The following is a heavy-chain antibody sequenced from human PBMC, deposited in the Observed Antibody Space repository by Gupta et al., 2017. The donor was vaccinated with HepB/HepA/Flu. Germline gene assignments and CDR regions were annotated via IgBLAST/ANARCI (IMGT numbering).Heavy chain of an antibody. CDR2: INHTGST. Sequence: QVQLQQWGAGLLKPSEPLSLTCAVYGGSFSGYYWSWIRQPPEKGLEWIGEINHTGSTNYNPSLKRRGTRSADTSKSQFSLKLTSVTAADTAVYYCARGGFNYYYYMDVWGKGTTVTVSS. V-gene: IGHV4-34*01. J-gene: IGHJ6*03. CDR1: GGSFSGYY. CDR3: ARGGFNYYYYMDV.